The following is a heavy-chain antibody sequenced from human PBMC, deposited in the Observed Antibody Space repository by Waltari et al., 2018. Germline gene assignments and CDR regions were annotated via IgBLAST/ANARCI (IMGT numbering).Heavy chain of an antibody. Sequence: QVQLQESGPGLVKPSETLSLTCTVSGGSISSYYWSWIRQPPGKGLEWIGYIYYSGGTNYNPSLKSRVTISVDTSKNQFSLKLSSVTAADTAVYYCARGRGRGNGFDPWGQGTLVTVSS. J-gene: IGHJ5*02. CDR3: ARGRGRGNGFDP. CDR1: GGSISSYY. CDR2: IYYSGGT. D-gene: IGHD3-16*01. V-gene: IGHV4-59*01.